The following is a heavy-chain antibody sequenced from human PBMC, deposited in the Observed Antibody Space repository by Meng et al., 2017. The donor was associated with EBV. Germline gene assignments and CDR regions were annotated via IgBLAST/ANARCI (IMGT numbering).Heavy chain of an antibody. CDR2: FLPRLGAP. CDR1: GGPFRYYA. D-gene: IGHD3-10*01. J-gene: IGHJ4*02. Sequence: VELVQSEAEVEKPGSSVKVSCKTSGGPFRYYAISWVRQAPGQGLEWLGGFLPRLGAPNYAQKFHGRVKITADESTSTHYMDLSSLRSEDTAIYYCASESGRGYTPDYWGQGTLVTVSS. CDR3: ASESGRGYTPDY. V-gene: IGHV1-69*01.